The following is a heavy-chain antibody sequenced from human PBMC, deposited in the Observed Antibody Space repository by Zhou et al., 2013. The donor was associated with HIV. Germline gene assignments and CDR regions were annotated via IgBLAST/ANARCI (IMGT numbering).Heavy chain of an antibody. CDR1: GYTFTGYY. CDR2: INPNSGGT. D-gene: IGHD3-3*01. CDR3: ARPIYDFWSGPPDEGSDY. J-gene: IGHJ4*02. V-gene: IGHV1-2*02. Sequence: QVQLVQSGAEVKKPGASVKVSCKASGYTFTGYYMHWVRQAPGQGLEWMGWINPNSGGTNYAQKFQGRVTMTRDTSISTAYMELSRLRSDDTAVYYCARPIYDFWSGPPDEGSDYWGQGNPGHRLL.